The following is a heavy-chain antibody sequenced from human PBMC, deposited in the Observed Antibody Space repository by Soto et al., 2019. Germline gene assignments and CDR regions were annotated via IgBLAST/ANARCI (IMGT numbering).Heavy chain of an antibody. CDR1: GGTFSSYA. V-gene: IGHV1-69*13. Sequence: SVKVSCKASGGTFSSYAISWVRQAPGQGLEWMGGIIPIFGTANYAQKFQGRVTITADESTSTAYMELSSLRSEDTAVYYCARDHYDILTGPLSNYYYGMDVWGQGTTVTVSS. J-gene: IGHJ6*02. CDR2: IIPIFGTA. CDR3: ARDHYDILTGPLSNYYYGMDV. D-gene: IGHD3-9*01.